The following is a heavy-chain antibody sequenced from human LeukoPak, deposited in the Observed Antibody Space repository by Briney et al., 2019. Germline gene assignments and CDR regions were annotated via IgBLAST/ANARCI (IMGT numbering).Heavy chain of an antibody. J-gene: IGHJ6*03. CDR3: ARGLRLPTRARYYYYYMDV. Sequence: ASVKVSCKASGYTFTSYDINWVRQATGQGLEWGGWMNPNSGNTGYAQKFQGRVTITRNTSIGTAYMELSSLRSEDTAVYYCARGLRLPTRARYYYYYMDVWGKGTTVTVSS. CDR1: GYTFTSYD. CDR2: MNPNSGNT. V-gene: IGHV1-8*03.